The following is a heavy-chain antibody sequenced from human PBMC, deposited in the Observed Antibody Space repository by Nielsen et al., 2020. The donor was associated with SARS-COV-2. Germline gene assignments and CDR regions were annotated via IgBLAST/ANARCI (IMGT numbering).Heavy chain of an antibody. CDR3: ARRLEWGSRWYLDL. Sequence: GESLKISCKGSGYSFTNRWIGWVRQMPGKGLEWMRIIYPGDSDTRYSPSFQGQVTISADKSISTAYLQWSSLKASDTAMYYCARRLEWGSRWYLDLWGRGTLVTVSS. CDR1: GYSFTNRW. D-gene: IGHD3-3*01. V-gene: IGHV5-51*01. J-gene: IGHJ2*01. CDR2: IYPGDSDT.